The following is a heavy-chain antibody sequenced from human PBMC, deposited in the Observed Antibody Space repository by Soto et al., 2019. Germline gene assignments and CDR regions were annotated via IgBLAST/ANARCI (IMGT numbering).Heavy chain of an antibody. Sequence: QVQLQQWGAGLLKPSETLSLTCAVYGGSFSAYYWSWIRQPPGKGLECIGEINHSGTTDYSPSLKSRVTISVDTSKNHFFLKLRSVTAADTAVYYCARGTGYSSGPWGQGTLVTVSS. D-gene: IGHD6-19*01. CDR3: ARGTGYSSGP. CDR2: INHSGTT. CDR1: GGSFSAYY. J-gene: IGHJ5*02. V-gene: IGHV4-34*01.